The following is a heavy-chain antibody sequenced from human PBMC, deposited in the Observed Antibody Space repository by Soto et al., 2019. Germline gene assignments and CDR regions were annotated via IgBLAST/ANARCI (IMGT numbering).Heavy chain of an antibody. V-gene: IGHV3-21*01. CDR1: GFTFSSDS. Sequence: EVQLVESGGGLVKPGGSLRLSCAASGFTFSSDSMNWVRQAPGQVLVWVSSNSSSSSDIYYADSVKGRFTISRDNAKTPLYLQLNRLRAEDTAGYYCARGGSSFSHYYYYLAVWCKGTTVTVAS. J-gene: IGHJ6*03. CDR3: ARGGSSFSHYYYYLAV. CDR2: NSSSSSDI. D-gene: IGHD6-13*01.